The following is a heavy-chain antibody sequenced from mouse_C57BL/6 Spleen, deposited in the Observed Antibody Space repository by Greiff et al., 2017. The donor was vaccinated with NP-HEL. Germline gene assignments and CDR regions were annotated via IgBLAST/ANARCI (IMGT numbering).Heavy chain of an antibody. CDR1: GYAFSSSW. J-gene: IGHJ4*01. CDR2: IYPGDGDT. D-gene: IGHD2-3*01. Sequence: VQLQQSGPELVKPGASVKISCKASGYAFSSSWMNWVKQRPGKGLEWIGRIYPGDGDTNYNGKFKGKATLTADKSSSTAYMQLSSLTSEDSAVYFGAREGDGGDAMDYWGQGTSVTVSS. V-gene: IGHV1-82*01. CDR3: AREGDGGDAMDY.